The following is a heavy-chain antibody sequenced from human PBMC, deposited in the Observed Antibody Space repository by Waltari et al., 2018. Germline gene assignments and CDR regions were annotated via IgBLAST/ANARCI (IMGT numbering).Heavy chain of an antibody. D-gene: IGHD7-27*01. V-gene: IGHV4-38-2*01. CDR3: AGFPPGYAFDI. Sequence: QVQLQESGPGLVKPSETLSLTCAVSGYSISSGYYWGWIRQPPGKGRGWIGSIYHSGRTNYNPSLKGRVTISVDPAKNQYSLKLSAVPAADTAVDYCAGFPPGYAFDIWGQGTMVTVSS. CDR2: IYHSGRT. CDR1: GYSISSGYY. J-gene: IGHJ3*02.